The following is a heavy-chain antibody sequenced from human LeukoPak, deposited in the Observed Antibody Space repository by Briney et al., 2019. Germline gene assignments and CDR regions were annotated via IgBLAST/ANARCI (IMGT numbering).Heavy chain of an antibody. CDR2: IWYDGSNK. J-gene: IGHJ4*02. D-gene: IGHD3-10*01. CDR3: ARVWSRFGELLYY. CDR1: GFTFSRSG. V-gene: IGHV3-33*01. Sequence: GGSLRLSCAASGFTFSRSGMHWVRQAPGKGLEWVAVIWYDGSNKYYADSVKGRFTISRDNSKNTLYLQMNSLRAEDTAVYYCARVWSRFGELLYYWGQGTLVTVSS.